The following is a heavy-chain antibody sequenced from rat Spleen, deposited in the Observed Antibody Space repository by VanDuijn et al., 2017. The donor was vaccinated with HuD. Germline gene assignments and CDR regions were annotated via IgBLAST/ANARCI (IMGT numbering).Heavy chain of an antibody. J-gene: IGHJ3*01. CDR2: ISTGGNT. V-gene: IGHV2-6*01. CDR1: GFSLTSNS. CDR3: TRSYGGYTQHWFAY. D-gene: IGHD1-11*01. Sequence: QVQLKESGPGLVQPSQTLSLTCTVSGFSLTSNSVNWVRQPPGKGLEWIAAISTGGNTYYNSGLKSRLTINRDTSKSQVFLKMNSLQTDDTAIYFCTRSYGGYTQHWFAYWGQGTLVTVSS.